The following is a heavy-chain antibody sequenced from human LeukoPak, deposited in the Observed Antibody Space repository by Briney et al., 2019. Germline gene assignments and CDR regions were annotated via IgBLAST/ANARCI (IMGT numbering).Heavy chain of an antibody. Sequence: ASVKVSCKASGYTFTSYGISWVRQAPGQGLEWMGWISAYNGNTNYAQKLQGRVTMTTDTSTSTAYMELRSLRSDDTAVYYCARGPPPYCSGGSCYPYYFDYWGQGTLVTVSS. CDR1: GYTFTSYG. V-gene: IGHV1-18*01. J-gene: IGHJ4*02. CDR3: ARGPPPYCSGGSCYPYYFDY. CDR2: ISAYNGNT. D-gene: IGHD2-15*01.